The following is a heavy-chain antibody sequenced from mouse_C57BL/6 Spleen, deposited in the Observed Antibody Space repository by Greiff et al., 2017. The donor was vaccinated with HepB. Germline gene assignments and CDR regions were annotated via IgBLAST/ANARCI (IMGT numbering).Heavy chain of an antibody. J-gene: IGHJ4*01. CDR2: IDPETGGT. CDR3: TRSGTTVVHAMDY. V-gene: IGHV1-15*01. CDR1: GYTFTDYE. Sequence: QVQLQQSGAELVRPGASVTLSCKASGYTFTDYEMHWVKQTPVHGLEWIGAIDPETGGTAYNQKFKGKAILTADKSSSTAYMELRSLTSEDSAVYYCTRSGTTVVHAMDYWGQGTSVTVSS. D-gene: IGHD1-1*01.